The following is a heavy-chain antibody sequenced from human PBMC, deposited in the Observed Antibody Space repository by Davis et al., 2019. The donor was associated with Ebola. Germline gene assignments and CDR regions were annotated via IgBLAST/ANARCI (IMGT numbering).Heavy chain of an antibody. V-gene: IGHV1-3*01. J-gene: IGHJ2*01. CDR1: GYSFTSYA. D-gene: IGHD3-3*01. Sequence: AASVKVSCKASGYSFTSYALHWVRQAPGQRLEWMGWTNAGNGNTKYSQKFQGRVTITRNTSASSAYMQLSSLRSEDTAVYYCARVGSYDFWSGYCILLGYFDLWGRGTLVTVSS. CDR3: ARVGSYDFWSGYCILLGYFDL. CDR2: TNAGNGNT.